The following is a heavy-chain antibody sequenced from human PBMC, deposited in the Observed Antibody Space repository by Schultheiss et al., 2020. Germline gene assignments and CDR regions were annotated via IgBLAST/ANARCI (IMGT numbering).Heavy chain of an antibody. Sequence: GGSLRLSCAASGFTFSSYGMHWVRQAPGKGLEWVAVISYDGSNKYYADSVKGRFTVSRDNAKNSLYLQMNSLRAEDTAVYYCASHSAREGSSWAYYYYGMDVWGQGTTVTVSS. CDR1: GFTFSSYG. CDR3: ASHSAREGSSWAYYYYGMDV. J-gene: IGHJ6*02. CDR2: ISYDGSNK. V-gene: IGHV3-30*03. D-gene: IGHD6-13*01.